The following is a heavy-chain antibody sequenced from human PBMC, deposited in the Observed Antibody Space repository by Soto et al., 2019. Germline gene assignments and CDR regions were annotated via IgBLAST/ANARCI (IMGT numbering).Heavy chain of an antibody. Sequence: DVQLVESGGGLIQPGESLRLSCGAFGFTISGKKYVAWVRQAPGKGLEWVSALYDIDGSFYADSVKGRFTTSSDSSKTTLYLPMNDLRPDDAAVYYCATWHEREHAYAVWGLGTTVTVSS. V-gene: IGHV3-53*01. CDR1: GFTISGKKY. CDR2: LYDIDGS. J-gene: IGHJ3*01. CDR3: ATWHEREHAYAV. D-gene: IGHD1-1*01.